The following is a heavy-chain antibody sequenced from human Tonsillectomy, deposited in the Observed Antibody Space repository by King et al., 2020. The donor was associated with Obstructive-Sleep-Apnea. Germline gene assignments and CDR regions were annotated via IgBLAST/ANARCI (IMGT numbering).Heavy chain of an antibody. CDR2: INHSGST. Sequence: VQLQQRGAGLLKPSETLSLTCAVYGGSFSGYYWSWIRQPPGKGLEWIGEINHSGSTNYNPSLKSRVTISVDTSKNQFSLKLSSVTAADTAVYYCARGALGIFDYWGQGTLVTVSS. J-gene: IGHJ4*02. CDR3: ARGALGIFDY. V-gene: IGHV4-34*01. D-gene: IGHD7-27*01. CDR1: GGSFSGYY.